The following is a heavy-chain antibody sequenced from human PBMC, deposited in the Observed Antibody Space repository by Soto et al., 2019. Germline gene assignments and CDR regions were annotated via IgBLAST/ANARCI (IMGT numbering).Heavy chain of an antibody. CDR2: ISSSSSTI. J-gene: IGHJ4*02. D-gene: IGHD6-6*01. CDR3: AKRSSSSTFDY. V-gene: IGHV3-48*01. CDR1: GFTFSSYS. Sequence: PVGSLRLSCAASGFTFSSYSMNWVRQAPGKGLEWVSYISSSSSTIYYADSVKGRFTISRDNSKNTLYLQMNSLRAEDTAVYYCAKRSSSSTFDYWGQGTLVTVSS.